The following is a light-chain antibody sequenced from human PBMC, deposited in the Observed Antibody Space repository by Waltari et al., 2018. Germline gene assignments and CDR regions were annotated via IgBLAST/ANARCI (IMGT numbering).Light chain of an antibody. CDR3: SSYTSSSTVV. Sequence: QSALTQPASVSGSPGQSITISCTGTSSDVGGYNYVSWYQQHPGKAPKPMIYDVSTRPSGVSKLFSGSKAGNTASLSISGLQAEDEADYYCSSYTSSSTVVFGGGTKLTVL. CDR1: SSDVGGYNY. V-gene: IGLV2-14*03. J-gene: IGLJ2*01. CDR2: DVS.